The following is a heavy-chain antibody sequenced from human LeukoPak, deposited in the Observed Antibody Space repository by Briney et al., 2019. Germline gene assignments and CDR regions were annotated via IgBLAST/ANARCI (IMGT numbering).Heavy chain of an antibody. V-gene: IGHV3-21*01. CDR3: AKDGSSWYQVGYYFGY. J-gene: IGHJ4*02. CDR1: GFSFSSYT. CDR2: ISSSSTYI. Sequence: GGSLRLSCAASGFSFSSYTMNWVRQAPGKGLEWVSSISSSSTYIYYADSVKGRFTISRDNAKNSLSLQMNSLRAEDTAVYYCAKDGSSWYQVGYYFGYWGQGTLVTVSS. D-gene: IGHD6-13*01.